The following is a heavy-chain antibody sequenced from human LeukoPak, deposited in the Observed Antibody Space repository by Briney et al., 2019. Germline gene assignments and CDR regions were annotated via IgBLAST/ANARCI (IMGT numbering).Heavy chain of an antibody. D-gene: IGHD6-13*01. Sequence: GGSLRLSCAASGFTFSSYGMHWVRQAPGKGLEWVAFIRYDGSNKYYAGSVKGRFTISRDNSKNTLYLQMNSLRAEDTAVYYCAKEALKGIAAAGPFDYWGQGTLVTVSS. CDR1: GFTFSSYG. CDR2: IRYDGSNK. CDR3: AKEALKGIAAAGPFDY. V-gene: IGHV3-30*02. J-gene: IGHJ4*02.